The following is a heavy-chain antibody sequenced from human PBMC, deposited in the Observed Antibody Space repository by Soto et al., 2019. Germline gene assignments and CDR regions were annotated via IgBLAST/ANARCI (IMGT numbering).Heavy chain of an antibody. Sequence: GASVKVSCKASGYTFTSYDINWVRQATGQGLEWMGWMNPNSGNTGYAQKFQGRVTMTRNTSISTAYMELSSLRSEDTAVYYCARASIYCSGGSCKLIFDYWGQGTLVTVSS. D-gene: IGHD2-15*01. J-gene: IGHJ4*02. CDR2: MNPNSGNT. V-gene: IGHV1-8*01. CDR3: ARASIYCSGGSCKLIFDY. CDR1: GYTFTSYD.